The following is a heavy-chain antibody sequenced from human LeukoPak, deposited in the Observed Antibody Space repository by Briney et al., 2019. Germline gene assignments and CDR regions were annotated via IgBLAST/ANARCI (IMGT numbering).Heavy chain of an antibody. J-gene: IGHJ3*02. V-gene: IGHV3-53*01. CDR2: IYSGGST. Sequence: PGGSLRLSCGASGFSFRNDWMSWVRQAPGKGLEWVSVIYSGGSTYYADSVKGRFTISRDNSKNTLYLQMNSLTAEDTAVYYCARDRSYAFDIWGQGTMVTVSS. D-gene: IGHD1-26*01. CDR1: GFSFRNDW. CDR3: ARDRSYAFDI.